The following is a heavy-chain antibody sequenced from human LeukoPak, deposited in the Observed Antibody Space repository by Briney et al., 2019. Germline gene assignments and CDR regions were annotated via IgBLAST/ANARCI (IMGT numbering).Heavy chain of an antibody. D-gene: IGHD2-2*01. CDR3: AKDPGVVPAHYFDY. J-gene: IGHJ4*02. V-gene: IGHV3-23*01. CDR1: GSTFSSYA. CDR2: TGSTGVST. Sequence: PGGSLRLSRAASGSTFSSYAMNWVRQAPGKGLEWVSGTGSTGVSTFYADSVKGRFTVSRDNSKNTLSLQMNSLRAEDTAVYYCAKDPGVVPAHYFDYWGQGTLVTVSS.